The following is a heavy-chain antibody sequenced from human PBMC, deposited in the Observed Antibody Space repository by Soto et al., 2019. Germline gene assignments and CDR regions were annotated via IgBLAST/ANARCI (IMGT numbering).Heavy chain of an antibody. CDR1: GFTFSNYG. D-gene: IGHD1-1*01. J-gene: IGHJ6*02. V-gene: IGHV3-30*18. CDR2: ISYDGNNK. Sequence: QVQLVESGGGVVQPGRSLRLSCAASGFTFSNYGIHWVRQAPGKGLEWVAFISYDGNNKFYVDSVKGRFTISRDNSKNTLYLQMNSLRAEDTAVFYCAKDRLERQTHALALYGMDVWGQGTTLTVSS. CDR3: AKDRLERQTHALALYGMDV.